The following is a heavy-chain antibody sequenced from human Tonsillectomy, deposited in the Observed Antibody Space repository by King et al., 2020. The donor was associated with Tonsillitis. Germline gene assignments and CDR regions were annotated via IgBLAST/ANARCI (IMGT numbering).Heavy chain of an antibody. Sequence: VQLVESGAEVKKPGTSVKVSCKASGYTFTSYSISWVRQAPGQGLEWMGWISAYNGNRKYAEKVQDRVTLTTDTSTSTAYMELTSLRSDDTAVYYCARDPPYDSIGFYYGIHGAFDVWGQGTKVTVSS. CDR3: ARDPPYDSIGFYYGIHGAFDV. CDR1: GYTFTSYS. CDR2: ISAYNGNR. V-gene: IGHV1-18*04. J-gene: IGHJ3*01. D-gene: IGHD3-22*01.